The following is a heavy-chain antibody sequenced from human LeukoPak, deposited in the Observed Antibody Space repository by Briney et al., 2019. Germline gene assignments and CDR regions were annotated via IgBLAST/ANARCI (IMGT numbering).Heavy chain of an antibody. Sequence: SGGSLRLSCAASGFTFSDYYMSWIRQAPGKGLEWVSYISSSGSTIYYADSVKGRFTISRDNAKNSLYLQMNSLRAEDTAVYYCARGGSSWYSPRYYYYYMDVWGKGTTATVSS. D-gene: IGHD6-13*01. CDR1: GFTFSDYY. J-gene: IGHJ6*03. CDR2: ISSSGSTI. CDR3: ARGGSSWYSPRYYYYYMDV. V-gene: IGHV3-11*04.